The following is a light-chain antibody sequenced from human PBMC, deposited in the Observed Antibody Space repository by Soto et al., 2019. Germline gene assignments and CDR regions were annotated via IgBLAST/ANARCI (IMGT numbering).Light chain of an antibody. Sequence: ESVLTHYPVTLSLSQGERATLSCRASQSVSSSYLAWYQQKPGQAPRLLIYGASSRATGIPDRFSGSGSGTDFTLTISRLEPEDFAVYYCQQYGSSPPLSFGGGTKVDI. CDR1: QSVSSSY. V-gene: IGKV3-20*01. CDR3: QQYGSSPPLS. J-gene: IGKJ4*01. CDR2: GAS.